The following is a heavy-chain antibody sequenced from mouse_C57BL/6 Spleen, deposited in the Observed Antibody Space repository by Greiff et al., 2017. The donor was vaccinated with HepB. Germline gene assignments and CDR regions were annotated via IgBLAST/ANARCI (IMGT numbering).Heavy chain of an antibody. V-gene: IGHV5-16*01. CDR2: INYDGSST. J-gene: IGHJ2*01. Sequence: DVKLVESEGGLVQPGSSMKLSCTASGFTFSDYYMAWVRQVPEKGLEWVANINYDGSSTYYLDSLKSRFIISRDNAKNILYLQMSSLKSEDTATYYCARGFPFDYWGQGTTLTVSS. CDR1: GFTFSDYY. CDR3: ARGFPFDY.